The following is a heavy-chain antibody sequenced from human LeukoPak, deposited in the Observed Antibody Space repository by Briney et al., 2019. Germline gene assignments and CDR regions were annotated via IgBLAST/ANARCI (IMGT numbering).Heavy chain of an antibody. Sequence: GGSLRLSCAASGFNFINTWMHWVRQAPGKGLVWVARIKNDGSGIIYADSVKGRFTISRDNARNTLYLQMNSLRAEDTAVYYCARERGVTHPFDYWGQGTLVTVSS. CDR2: IKNDGSGI. D-gene: IGHD2-21*02. J-gene: IGHJ4*02. V-gene: IGHV3-74*01. CDR3: ARERGVTHPFDY. CDR1: GFNFINTW.